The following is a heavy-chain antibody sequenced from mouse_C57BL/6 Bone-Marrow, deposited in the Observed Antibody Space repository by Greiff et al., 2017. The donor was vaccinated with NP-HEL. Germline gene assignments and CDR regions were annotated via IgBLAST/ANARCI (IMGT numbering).Heavy chain of an antibody. V-gene: IGHV5-17*01. CDR2: ISSGSSTI. D-gene: IGHD1-1*01. CDR3: ARNSYYYGSSYGLDY. Sequence: EVKLQESGGGLVKPGGSLKLSCAASGFTFSDYGMHWVRQAPEKGLEWVAYISSGSSTIYYVDTVKGRFTISRDNAKNTLFLQMTSLRSEDTAMYYCARNSYYYGSSYGLDYWGQGTTLTVSS. J-gene: IGHJ2*01. CDR1: GFTFSDYG.